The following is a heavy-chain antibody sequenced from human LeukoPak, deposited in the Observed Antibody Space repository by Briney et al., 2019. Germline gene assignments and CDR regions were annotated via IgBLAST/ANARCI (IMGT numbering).Heavy chain of an antibody. V-gene: IGHV3-74*01. CDR1: GFTFSSYL. J-gene: IGHJ4*02. D-gene: IGHD3-3*01. Sequence: PGGSLRLYCAASGFTFSSYLMHWVRQAPGKGLVWVSRINSDGSSTSYADSVKGRFTISRDNAKNTLYLQMNSLRAEDTAVYYCARGVNDFWSGSDFDYWGQGTLVTVSS. CDR2: INSDGSST. CDR3: ARGVNDFWSGSDFDY.